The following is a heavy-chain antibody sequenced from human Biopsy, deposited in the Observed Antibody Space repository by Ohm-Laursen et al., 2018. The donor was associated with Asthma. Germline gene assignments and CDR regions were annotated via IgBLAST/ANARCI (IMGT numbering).Heavy chain of an antibody. CDR2: IYYTGSD. CDR3: ARGPNYHGSGRAPIGMDV. Sequence: SQTLSLTCTVSGGSITSFYWSWIRRPPGKGLEWLGYIYYTGSDNYNPSLKSRVTISVDTSKNQFSLRLNSVTAADTAVYYCARGPNYHGSGRAPIGMDVWGQGTTVTVSS. D-gene: IGHD3-10*01. J-gene: IGHJ6*02. CDR1: GGSITSFY. V-gene: IGHV4-59*01.